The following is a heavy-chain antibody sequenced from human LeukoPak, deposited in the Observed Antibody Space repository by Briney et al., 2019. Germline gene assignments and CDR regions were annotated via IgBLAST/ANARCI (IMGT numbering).Heavy chain of an antibody. CDR3: ARGPTTVVTPLNY. CDR1: GFTFSSYW. V-gene: IGHV3-74*01. CDR2: INSDGSST. Sequence: PGGSLRLSCAASGFTFSSYWMHWVRQAPGKGLVWVSRINSDGSSTIYADSVKGRFTISRDNAKNTLYLQMNSLRAEDTAVYYCARGPTTVVTPLNYWGQGTLVTVSS. J-gene: IGHJ4*02. D-gene: IGHD4-23*01.